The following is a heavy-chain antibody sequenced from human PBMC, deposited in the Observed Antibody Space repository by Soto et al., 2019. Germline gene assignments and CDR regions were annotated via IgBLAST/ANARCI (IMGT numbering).Heavy chain of an antibody. CDR3: AKDTAVAGTWGFEY. Sequence: GGSLRLSCAASGFTFSSYGMHWVRQAPGKGLEWVAVISYDGSNKYYADSVKGRFTISRDNSKNTLYLQMNSLRAEDTAVYYCAKDTAVAGTWGFEYWGQGTLVTVSS. J-gene: IGHJ4*02. D-gene: IGHD6-19*01. CDR1: GFTFSSYG. V-gene: IGHV3-30*18. CDR2: ISYDGSNK.